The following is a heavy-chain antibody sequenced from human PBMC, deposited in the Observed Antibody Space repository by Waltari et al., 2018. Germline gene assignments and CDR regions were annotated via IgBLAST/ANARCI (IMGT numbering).Heavy chain of an antibody. Sequence: QVQLVQSGAEVKKPGASVKVSCKASGYTFTGYYMHWVRQAPGPGREWMGWSNPNRGGTNYAQKVQGMVTMTRDTSISTAYMERSRLRSDDTAVYYCARDPLYDSSGYYYFDYWGQGTLVTVSS. CDR1: GYTFTGYY. D-gene: IGHD3-22*01. J-gene: IGHJ4*02. CDR2: SNPNRGGT. V-gene: IGHV1-2*02. CDR3: ARDPLYDSSGYYYFDY.